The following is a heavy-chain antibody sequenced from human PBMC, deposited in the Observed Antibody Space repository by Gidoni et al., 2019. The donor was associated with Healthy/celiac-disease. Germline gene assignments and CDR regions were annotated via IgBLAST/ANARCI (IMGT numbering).Heavy chain of an antibody. Sequence: EVQLVESGGGLIQPGGSLRLPCSASGFPVSSNYMCWVRQAPGKGLEWVSVIYSGGSTYYADSVKGRFTISRDNSKNTLYLQMNSLRAEDTAVYYCARVSMSYSSLEDVWGQGTTVTVSS. CDR3: ARVSMSYSSLEDV. J-gene: IGHJ6*02. V-gene: IGHV3-53*01. D-gene: IGHD6-6*01. CDR2: IYSGGST. CDR1: GFPVSSNY.